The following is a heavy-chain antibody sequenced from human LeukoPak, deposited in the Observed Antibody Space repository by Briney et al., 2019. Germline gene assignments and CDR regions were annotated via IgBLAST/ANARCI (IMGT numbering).Heavy chain of an antibody. CDR1: GFTSSSYA. J-gene: IGHJ6*03. Sequence: PGGSLRLSCAASGFTSSSYAMHWVRQAPGKGLEWVAVISYDGSNKYYADSVKGRFTISRDNSKNTLYLQMNSLRAEDTAVYYCARDGEDIVLTYYYYYMDVWGKGTTVTVSS. V-gene: IGHV3-30*04. CDR3: ARDGEDIVLTYYYYYMDV. CDR2: ISYDGSNK. D-gene: IGHD2-8*01.